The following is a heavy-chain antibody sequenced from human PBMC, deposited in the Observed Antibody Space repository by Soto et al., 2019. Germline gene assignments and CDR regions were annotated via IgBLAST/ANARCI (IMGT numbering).Heavy chain of an antibody. D-gene: IGHD3-22*01. J-gene: IGHJ5*02. CDR1: GGSFSGYY. Sequence: QVQLQQWGAGLLKPSETLSLTCAVYGGSFSGYYWTWIRQPPGKGLEWIGEINQSGTTNYHPSLMSRLTISVDTSKKQFSLKLSAVTAADTAVYYCAGYYYDGSGYSYNWFDPWCQGTLVTVSS. CDR2: INQSGTT. V-gene: IGHV4-34*01. CDR3: AGYYYDGSGYSYNWFDP.